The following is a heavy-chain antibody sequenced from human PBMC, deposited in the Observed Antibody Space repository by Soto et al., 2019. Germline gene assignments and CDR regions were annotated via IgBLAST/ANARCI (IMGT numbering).Heavy chain of an antibody. V-gene: IGHV4-34*01. J-gene: IGHJ4*02. D-gene: IGHD2-15*01. CDR1: GGSFSGYY. Sequence: SETLSLTCAVYGGSFSGYYWSWIRQPPGKGLEWIGEINHSGSTNYNPSLKSRVTISVDTSKNQFSLKLSSVTAADTAVYYCARVAATPIKYYFDYWGQGTLVTVSS. CDR3: ARVAATPIKYYFDY. CDR2: INHSGST.